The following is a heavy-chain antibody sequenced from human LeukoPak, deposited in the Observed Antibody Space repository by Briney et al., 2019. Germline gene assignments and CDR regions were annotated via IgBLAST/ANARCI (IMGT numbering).Heavy chain of an antibody. V-gene: IGHV4-34*01. J-gene: IGHJ5*02. CDR3: ARAVNMVRGVIS. D-gene: IGHD3-10*01. CDR2: INHSGST. CDR1: GGSFSGYY. Sequence: SETLSLTCAVYGGSFSGYYWSWIRQPPGKGLEWIGEINHSGSTNYNPSLKSRVTISVDTSKNQFSLKLSSVTAADTAVYYCARAVNMVRGVISWGQGTLVTVSS.